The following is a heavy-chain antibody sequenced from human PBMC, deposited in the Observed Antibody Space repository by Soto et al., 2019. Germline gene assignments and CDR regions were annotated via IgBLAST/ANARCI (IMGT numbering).Heavy chain of an antibody. Sequence: QVQLVESGGGVVQPGTSLRLSCAASGFSFSDYGMHWVRQAPGKGLEWVAVIWFDGSNKYYAESVKGRFTISRDNSKNTVDLQMDRLRADDTAVYYCARRRSTVTTAWFYHAMDVWCQGTTVTVSS. J-gene: IGHJ6*02. CDR3: ARRRSTVTTAWFYHAMDV. V-gene: IGHV3-33*01. D-gene: IGHD4-17*01. CDR2: IWFDGSNK. CDR1: GFSFSDYG.